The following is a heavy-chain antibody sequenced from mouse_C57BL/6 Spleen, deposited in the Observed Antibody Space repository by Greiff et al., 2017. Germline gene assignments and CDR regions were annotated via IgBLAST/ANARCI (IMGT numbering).Heavy chain of an antibody. CDR3: ARSGSSSAWFAY. D-gene: IGHD1-1*01. V-gene: IGHV1-55*01. CDR1: GYTFTSYW. J-gene: IGHJ3*01. CDR2: IYPGSGST. Sequence: QVQLQQPGAELVKPGASVKMSCKASGYTFTSYWITWVKQRPGQGLEWIGDIYPGSGSTNYNEKFKSKATLTVDTSSSTACMQLSSLTSEDSAVYYCARSGSSSAWFAYWGQGALVTVSA.